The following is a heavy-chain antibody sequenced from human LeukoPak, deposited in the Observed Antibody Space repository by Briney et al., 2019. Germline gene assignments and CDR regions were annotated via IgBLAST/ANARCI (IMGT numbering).Heavy chain of an antibody. CDR3: ARDGGGFDY. Sequence: GASLKVSCTPSGYTFTGYYMHSGPHAPGQGLEWMGWINPSSGGTTYAQKFQGRITMTRDTSITLAYMELSRLTSDDKAVYYCARDGGGFDYWGQGTLVTVSS. CDR2: INPSSGGT. CDR1: GYTFTGYY. J-gene: IGHJ4*02. V-gene: IGHV1-2*02. D-gene: IGHD4-23*01.